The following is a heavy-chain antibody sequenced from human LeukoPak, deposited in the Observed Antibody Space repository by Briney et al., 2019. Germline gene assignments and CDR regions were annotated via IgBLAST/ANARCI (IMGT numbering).Heavy chain of an antibody. D-gene: IGHD6-19*01. Sequence: GGSLRLSCAASGFTFSSYAMTWVRQAPGKGLEWVSAIGGSGGSTYYADSVKGRFTISRDNSKNMLYLQMNSLRAEDTAVYYCARVLYTSGWYFDYWGQGTLVTVSS. CDR3: ARVLYTSGWYFDY. V-gene: IGHV3-23*01. J-gene: IGHJ4*02. CDR2: IGGSGGST. CDR1: GFTFSSYA.